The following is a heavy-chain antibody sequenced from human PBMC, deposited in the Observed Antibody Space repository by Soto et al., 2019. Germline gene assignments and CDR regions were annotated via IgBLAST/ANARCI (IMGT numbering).Heavy chain of an antibody. Sequence: QVQLVQSGAEVKKPGASVKVSCKASGYTFTSYDINWVRQATGQGLEWMGWMNPNSGNTGYAQKFQGRVTMTRNTSISTAYMELSSLRSEDPAVYYCARIGYCSGGSCYDGGRGFYYYGMDVWGQGTTVTVSS. D-gene: IGHD2-15*01. CDR1: GYTFTSYD. CDR2: MNPNSGNT. CDR3: ARIGYCSGGSCYDGGRGFYYYGMDV. V-gene: IGHV1-8*01. J-gene: IGHJ6*02.